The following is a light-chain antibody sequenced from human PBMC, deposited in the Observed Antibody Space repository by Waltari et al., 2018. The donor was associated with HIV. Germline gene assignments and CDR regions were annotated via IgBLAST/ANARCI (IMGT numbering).Light chain of an antibody. CDR3: QQSQAIPAT. J-gene: IGKJ2*01. CDR1: QTINRY. CDR2: GSS. V-gene: IGKV1-39*01. Sequence: DIQMTQSPSSLSASVGDRVTITCRANQTINRYLNWYRQKPGKAPTLLIFGSSTLQSGVPSRFSASGSGIDFILTITGVQHEDFATYFCQQSQAIPATFGQGTK.